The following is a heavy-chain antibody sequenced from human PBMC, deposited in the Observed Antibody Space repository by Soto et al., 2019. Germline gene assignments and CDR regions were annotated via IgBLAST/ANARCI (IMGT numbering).Heavy chain of an antibody. D-gene: IGHD3-3*01. Sequence: SETLSLTCTVSGGSISSGDYYWSWLRQPPGKGLEWIGYIYYSGSTYYNPSLKSRVTISVDTSKNQFSLKLSSVTAADTAVYYCAREGFGVTIFGVVIPYGMDVWGQGTTVTVSS. CDR2: IYYSGST. J-gene: IGHJ6*02. V-gene: IGHV4-30-4*01. CDR3: AREGFGVTIFGVVIPYGMDV. CDR1: GGSISSGDYY.